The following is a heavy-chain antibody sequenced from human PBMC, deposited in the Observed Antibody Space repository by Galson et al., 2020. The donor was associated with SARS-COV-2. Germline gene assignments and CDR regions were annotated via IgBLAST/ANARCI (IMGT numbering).Heavy chain of an antibody. J-gene: IGHJ4*02. CDR2: NT. CDR1: GYTFTSNG. D-gene: IGHD3-22*01. V-gene: IGHV1-18*01. Sequence: ASVKVSCKASGYTFTSNGISWMRQAPGQGLEWMGWNTNYAQKFQGRVTMTTDTSTTTADMELRGLRSDDTAVYYCARFSYRSGYPSFDYWGQGTLVTVSS. CDR3: ARFSYRSGYPSFDY.